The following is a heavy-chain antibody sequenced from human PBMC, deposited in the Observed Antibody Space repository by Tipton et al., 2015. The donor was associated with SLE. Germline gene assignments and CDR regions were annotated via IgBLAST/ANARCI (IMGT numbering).Heavy chain of an antibody. D-gene: IGHD3-22*01. V-gene: IGHV4-59*11. J-gene: IGHJ4*02. CDR1: GGSISSHY. Sequence: TLSLTCTVSGGSISSHYWSWIRQPPGKGPEWIGYIYYSGSTNYNPSLKGRVTISVDTSKNQFSLKLSSVTAADTAVYFCARFGYDSSGPDYWGQGTLVTVSS. CDR2: IYYSGST. CDR3: ARFGYDSSGPDY.